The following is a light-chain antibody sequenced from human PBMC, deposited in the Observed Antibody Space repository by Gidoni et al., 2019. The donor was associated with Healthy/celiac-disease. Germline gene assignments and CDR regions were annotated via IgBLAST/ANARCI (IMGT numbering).Light chain of an antibody. J-gene: IGKJ4*01. CDR3: QQYYSTPLT. V-gene: IGKV4-1*01. CDR1: QSVLYSSNNKNY. CDR2: WAY. Sequence: DIVMTQPPDSLAVSLGERATINCKSSQSVLYSSNNKNYLAWYQQKPGQPPKLLIYWAYTRESGVPDRFSGGGSGADFTLTISSLQAEDVAVYYCQQYYSTPLTFGGGTKVEIK.